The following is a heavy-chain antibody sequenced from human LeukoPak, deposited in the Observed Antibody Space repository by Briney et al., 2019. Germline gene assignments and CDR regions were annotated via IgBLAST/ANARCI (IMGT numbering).Heavy chain of an antibody. J-gene: IGHJ6*02. D-gene: IGHD2-15*01. Sequence: GGSLRLSCAASGFTFSSYDMHWVRQATGKGLEWVSAIGTAGDTYYPGSVKGRFTISRENAKNSLYLQMNSLRAGDTAVYYCARAGYCSGGSCYPTYYYYYGMDVWGQGTTVTVSS. CDR2: IGTAGDT. CDR3: ARAGYCSGGSCYPTYYYYYGMDV. CDR1: GFTFSSYD. V-gene: IGHV3-13*01.